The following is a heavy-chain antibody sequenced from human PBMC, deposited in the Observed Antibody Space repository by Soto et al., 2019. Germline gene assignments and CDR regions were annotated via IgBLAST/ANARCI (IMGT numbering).Heavy chain of an antibody. Sequence: GGSLRLSCAASGFTFSNAWMSWVRQAPGKGLEWVGRIKSKTDGGTTDYAAPVKGRFTISRDDSKNTLYLQMNSLKTEDTAVYYCTTDPSQDDFWRRYYYYGMDVWGQGTTVTVSS. V-gene: IGHV3-15*01. CDR2: IKSKTDGGTT. J-gene: IGHJ6*02. D-gene: IGHD3-3*01. CDR1: GFTFSNAW. CDR3: TTDPSQDDFWRRYYYYGMDV.